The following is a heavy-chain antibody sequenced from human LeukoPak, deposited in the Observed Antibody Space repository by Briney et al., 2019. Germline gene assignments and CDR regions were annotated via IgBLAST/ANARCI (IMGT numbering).Heavy chain of an antibody. J-gene: IGHJ4*02. CDR2: MNPNSGNT. CDR3: ARDRSEDTAMSGLDY. CDR1: GYIFTSYD. V-gene: IGHV1-8*01. D-gene: IGHD5-18*01. Sequence: GASVKVSCKASGYIFTSYDINWVRQATGQGLEWMGWMNPNSGNTGYAQKFQGRVTMTRDMSTSTVYMELSSLRSEDTAVYYCARDRSEDTAMSGLDYWGQGTLVTVSS.